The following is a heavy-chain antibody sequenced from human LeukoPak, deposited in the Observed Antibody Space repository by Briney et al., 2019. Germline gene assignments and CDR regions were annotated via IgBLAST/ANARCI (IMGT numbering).Heavy chain of an antibody. Sequence: SETLSLTCAVSGGSFSGYYWRWIRQPPGKGLEWIGEINHSGSTNYNPSLKSRVTISADTSKHHFALKLRSVTAADTAAYYCARKDQQLVPGTAATDSWGQGTLVTVSS. CDR3: ARKDQQLVPGTAATDS. CDR1: GGSFSGYY. V-gene: IGHV4-34*01. D-gene: IGHD6-13*01. CDR2: INHSGST. J-gene: IGHJ4*02.